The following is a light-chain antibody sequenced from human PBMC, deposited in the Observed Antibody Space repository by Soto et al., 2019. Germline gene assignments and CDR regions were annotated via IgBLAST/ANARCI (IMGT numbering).Light chain of an antibody. J-gene: IGKJ4*01. V-gene: IGKV1-39*01. Sequence: DIQMTQSPSSLSASVGDRVTITCRASQSISSYLNWYQQKPGKAPKLLIYAASTLQSGVPSRFSGIGSGADFTLTISSLQPEDGATYDCQQPESYPSTFGGGTKVDIK. CDR3: QQPESYPST. CDR1: QSISSY. CDR2: AAS.